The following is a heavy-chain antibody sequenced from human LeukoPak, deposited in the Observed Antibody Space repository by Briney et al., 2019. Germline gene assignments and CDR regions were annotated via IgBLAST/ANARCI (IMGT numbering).Heavy chain of an antibody. CDR1: GFTFSSYS. Sequence: PGGSLRLSCAASGFTFSSYSMNWVRQAPGKGLEWVSSISSSSSYIYYADSVEGRFTISRDNAKNSLYLQMNSLRAEDTAVYYCVRDLGITIFGVVSNWGQGTLVTVSS. V-gene: IGHV3-21*01. D-gene: IGHD3-3*01. J-gene: IGHJ4*02. CDR2: ISSSSSYI. CDR3: VRDLGITIFGVVSN.